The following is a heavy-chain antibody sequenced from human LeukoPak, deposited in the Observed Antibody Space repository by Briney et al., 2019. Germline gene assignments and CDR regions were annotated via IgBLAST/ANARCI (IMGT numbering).Heavy chain of an antibody. Sequence: ASVKVSCKASGGTFSSYAISWVRQAPGQGLEWMGWISAYNGNTNYAQKLQGRVTMTTDTSTSTAYMELRSLRSDDTAVYYCARHIAAASFDPWGQGTLVTVSS. CDR1: GGTFSSYA. CDR3: ARHIAAASFDP. V-gene: IGHV1-18*01. J-gene: IGHJ5*02. CDR2: ISAYNGNT. D-gene: IGHD6-13*01.